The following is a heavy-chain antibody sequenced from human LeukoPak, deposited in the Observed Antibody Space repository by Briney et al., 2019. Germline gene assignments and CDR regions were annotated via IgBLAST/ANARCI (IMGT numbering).Heavy chain of an antibody. CDR3: TRDTSRIALAGY. D-gene: IGHD6-13*01. CDR2: IYNGGSI. J-gene: IGHJ4*02. Sequence: GGSLRLSCAASGSTVSTNYMSWVRQAPGKGLEWVSVIYNGGSIYYADFVKGRFTVSRDNSKNTLYLQMNNLRAEDTAVYYCTRDTSRIALAGYWGQGTLVIVSS. V-gene: IGHV3-66*01. CDR1: GSTVSTNY.